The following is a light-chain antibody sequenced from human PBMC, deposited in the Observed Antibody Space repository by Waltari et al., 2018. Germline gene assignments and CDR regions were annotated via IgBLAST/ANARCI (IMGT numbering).Light chain of an antibody. J-gene: IGKJ2*01. CDR2: KIS. Sequence: VVLTQSPLFLPVTLGQPASMSCRSSQSPVHIVGNTYLNCFHQRPGRSPRRLIYKISRREYGVTDRFSGSGSGTDFTLKISRVEAEDVGVYYCMQGSHWPRTFGQGTKLEI. CDR3: MQGSHWPRT. V-gene: IGKV2-30*02. CDR1: QSPVHIVGNTY.